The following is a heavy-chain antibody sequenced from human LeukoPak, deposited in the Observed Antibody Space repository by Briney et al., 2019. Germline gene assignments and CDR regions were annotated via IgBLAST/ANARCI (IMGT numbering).Heavy chain of an antibody. CDR2: INHSGST. J-gene: IGHJ4*02. CDR3: ARLGFGSGWSGGYYFDY. CDR1: GESFSGYY. Sequence: SETLSLTCAVYGESFSGYYWSWIRQPPGKGLEWIGEINHSGSTNYNPSLKSRVTISVDTSKNQFSLKLSSVTAADTAVYYCARLGFGSGWSGGYYFDYWGQGALVTVSS. V-gene: IGHV4-34*01. D-gene: IGHD6-19*01.